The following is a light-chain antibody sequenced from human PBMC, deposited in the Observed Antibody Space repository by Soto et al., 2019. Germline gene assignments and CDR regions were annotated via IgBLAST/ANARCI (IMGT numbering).Light chain of an antibody. CDR3: QQSYSTMYT. Sequence: DIQMTQSPSSLSASVGDRVTITCRASQSISSYLNWYQQKPGKAPKLPIYAASSLQSGVPSRFSGSGSGTDFTLTISSLQPEDFATYYCQQSYSTMYTFGQGTKVDIK. V-gene: IGKV1-39*01. J-gene: IGKJ2*01. CDR2: AAS. CDR1: QSISSY.